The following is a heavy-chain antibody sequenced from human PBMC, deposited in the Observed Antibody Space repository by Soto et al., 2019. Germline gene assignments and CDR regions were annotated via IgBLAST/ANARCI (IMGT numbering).Heavy chain of an antibody. CDR3: ARVPVAGSRDYYYGMDV. D-gene: IGHD6-19*01. J-gene: IGHJ6*02. CDR1: GYTFTSYT. V-gene: IGHV1-3*01. CDR2: ISAGNGDT. Sequence: RASVKVSCKASGYTFTSYTIHWVRQAPGQRLEWMGWISAGNGDTKYSQKFQGRVTITRDTSATTAYMELSSLRSEDTAVYYCARVPVAGSRDYYYGMDVWGQGTTVTVSS.